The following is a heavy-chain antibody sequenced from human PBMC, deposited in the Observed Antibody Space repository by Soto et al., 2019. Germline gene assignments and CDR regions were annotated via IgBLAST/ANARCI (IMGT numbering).Heavy chain of an antibody. V-gene: IGHV3-30*18. Sequence: GGSLRLSCAASGFTFSSYGMHWVRQAPGKGLEWVAVISYDGSNKYYADSVKGRFTISRDNSKNTLYLQMNSLRAEDTAVYYCAKDRSIQLLLGYYYCGMDVWGQGTTVTVSS. CDR2: ISYDGSNK. J-gene: IGHJ6*02. D-gene: IGHD5-18*01. CDR3: AKDRSIQLLLGYYYCGMDV. CDR1: GFTFSSYG.